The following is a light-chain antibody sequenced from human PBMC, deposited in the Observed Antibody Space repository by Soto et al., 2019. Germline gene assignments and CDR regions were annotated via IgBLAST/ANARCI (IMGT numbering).Light chain of an antibody. CDR2: AAS. CDR1: QGISSW. Sequence: IQLTQSPSSLSASVGDRVTITCRASQGISSWLAWYQQKPGKAPRLLIFAASSLESGVPSRFSGSASGTDCTLTISSLQPEDFATYYCQQSYSLPWTFGQGTKVDIK. CDR3: QQSYSLPWT. J-gene: IGKJ1*01. V-gene: IGKV1-39*01.